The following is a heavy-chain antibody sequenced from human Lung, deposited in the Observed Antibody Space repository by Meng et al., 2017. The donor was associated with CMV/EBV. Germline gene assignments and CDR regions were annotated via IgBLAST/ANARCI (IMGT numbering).Heavy chain of an antibody. CDR3: ARHRYFFDT. D-gene: IGHD3-9*01. V-gene: IGHV3-21*04. Sequence: GGSLRLSCAASGFTFNSYSMNWVRQAPGKGLDWISSITTDSRYIYYAASVKGRFTISRDNTKDSLYLQMDGLGADDTAVYFCARHRYFFDTWGQGTPVTVSS. CDR1: GFTFNSYS. J-gene: IGHJ4*02. CDR2: ITTDSRYI.